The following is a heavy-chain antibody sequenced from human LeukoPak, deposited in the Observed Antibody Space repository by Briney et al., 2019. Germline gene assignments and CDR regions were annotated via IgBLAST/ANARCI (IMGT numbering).Heavy chain of an antibody. D-gene: IGHD3/OR15-3a*01. Sequence: SETLSLTCTIYGGSFSGYYWSWIRQPPGKGLEWIGEINHSGSTNYNPSLRSRVTISVDKSKNQFSLKLTSVTAADTAVYYCARQTGSGLFILPGGQGTLVTVSS. CDR2: INHSGST. CDR3: ARQTGSGLFILP. J-gene: IGHJ4*02. CDR1: GGSFSGYY. V-gene: IGHV4-34*01.